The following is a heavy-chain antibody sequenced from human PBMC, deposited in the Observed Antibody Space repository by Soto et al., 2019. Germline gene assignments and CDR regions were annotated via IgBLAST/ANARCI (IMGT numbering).Heavy chain of an antibody. CDR2: ISYDGITK. D-gene: IGHD2-2*03. V-gene: IGHV3-30*18. Sequence: PGGSLRLSCAASGFTFSSYGMNWVRQAPGKGLEWVALISYDGITKYYADSVKGRFTISRDNAKNTQYLQMNSLRPEDTAVYYCAKGLDIVLVLGTIGPYYYDGVDVSGQGTTVTVSS. CDR3: AKGLDIVLVLGTIGPYYYDGVDV. CDR1: GFTFSSYG. J-gene: IGHJ6*02.